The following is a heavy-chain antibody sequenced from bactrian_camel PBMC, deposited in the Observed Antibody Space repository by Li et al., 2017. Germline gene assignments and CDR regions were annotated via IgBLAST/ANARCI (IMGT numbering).Heavy chain of an antibody. J-gene: IGHJ4*01. CDR2: INSDGDVA. D-gene: IGHD2*01. Sequence: VQLVESGGGLVQPGGSLRLSCEASGVAFSQYAIHWVRRAPGKGLEWVSAINSDGDVAKYADSVKGRFTISRDDTKNMLYLQMNSLKSEDTALYYCNTDPPPTRSAMICGLAFDWGRGTQVTVS. CDR1: GVAFSQYA. CDR3: NTDPPPTRSAMICGLAFD. V-gene: IGHV3S42*01.